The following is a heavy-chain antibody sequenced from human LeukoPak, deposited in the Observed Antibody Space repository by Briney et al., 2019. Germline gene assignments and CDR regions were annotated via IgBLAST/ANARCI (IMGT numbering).Heavy chain of an antibody. V-gene: IGHV3-33*01. D-gene: IGHD3-10*01. CDR3: ARDKRLGLLLFGELFTN. CDR2: IWYDGSKK. J-gene: IGHJ4*02. CDR1: GFTFSSYG. Sequence: GGSLRLSCAASGFTFSSYGMHWVRQAPGKGLEWVAVIWYDGSKKYYADSVKGRFTISRDDSKNTLYLQMNSLRAEDTAVYYCARDKRLGLLLFGELFTNWGQGTLVTVSS.